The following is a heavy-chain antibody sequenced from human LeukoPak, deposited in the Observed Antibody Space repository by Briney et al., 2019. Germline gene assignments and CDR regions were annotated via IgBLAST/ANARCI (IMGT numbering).Heavy chain of an antibody. CDR1: GGSFSGYY. V-gene: IGHV4-34*01. Sequence: PSETLSLTCAVYGGSFSGYYWSWIRQPPGKGLEWIGEINHSGSTNYNPSLKSRVTISVDTSENQFSLKLSSVTAADTAVYYCARGPEAVAGTSVDYWGQGTLVTVSS. D-gene: IGHD6-19*01. CDR2: INHSGST. J-gene: IGHJ4*02. CDR3: ARGPEAVAGTSVDY.